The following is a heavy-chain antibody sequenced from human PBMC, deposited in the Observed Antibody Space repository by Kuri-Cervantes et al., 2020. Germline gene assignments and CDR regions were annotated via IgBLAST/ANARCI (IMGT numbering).Heavy chain of an antibody. CDR3: ARAPLLWFGVSYALDI. V-gene: IGHV3-9*01. CDR1: GFTFDDYA. Sequence: LSLTCAASGFTFDDYAMHWVRQAPGKGLEWVSGISWNSGSIGYADSVKGRFTISRDNSKNTLYLQMNSLRVEDTAVYYCARAPLLWFGVSYALDIWGQGTVVTVSS. CDR2: ISWNSGSI. D-gene: IGHD3-10*01. J-gene: IGHJ3*02.